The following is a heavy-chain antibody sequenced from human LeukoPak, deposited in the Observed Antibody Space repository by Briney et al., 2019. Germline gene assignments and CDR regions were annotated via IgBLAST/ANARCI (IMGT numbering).Heavy chain of an antibody. CDR2: ISAYNGNT. Sequence: ASVKVSCKASGYTFISYGISWVRQAPGQGLEWMGWISAYNGNTNYAQKVQGRVTMTTDTSTSTAYMELRSLRSDDTAVYYCARRMVAATGGGLDYWGQGTLVTVSS. J-gene: IGHJ4*02. CDR1: GYTFISYG. D-gene: IGHD2-15*01. CDR3: ARRMVAATGGGLDY. V-gene: IGHV1-18*01.